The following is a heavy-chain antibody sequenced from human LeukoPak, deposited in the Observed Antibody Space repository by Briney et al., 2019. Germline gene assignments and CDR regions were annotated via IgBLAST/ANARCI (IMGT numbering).Heavy chain of an antibody. J-gene: IGHJ3*02. CDR3: AKDRSDYGGYPPGAFDI. Sequence: PGGSLRLSCAASGFTFSSYAMSWVRQAPGKGLEWVSAVSGSGVSTYYADSVKGRFSISRDNSKNTLYLQMNGLRAEDTAVYYCAKDRSDYGGYPPGAFDIWGQGTVVTVSS. V-gene: IGHV3-23*01. CDR1: GFTFSSYA. CDR2: VSGSGVST. D-gene: IGHD4-17*01.